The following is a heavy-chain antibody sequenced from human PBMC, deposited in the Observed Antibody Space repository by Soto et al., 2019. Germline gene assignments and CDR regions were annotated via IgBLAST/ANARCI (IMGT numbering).Heavy chain of an antibody. CDR1: DDSISRYY. Sequence: SETLSLTCTVSDDSISRYYWSWIRQPPGKGLEWIGCVSYSGSTYFIPSLKSRVTISVDTSKNQVSLKLSSVTAADTAVYYCARGGTGTMRNYYMDVWGKGTTVTVSS. J-gene: IGHJ6*03. D-gene: IGHD1-1*01. CDR3: ARGGTGTMRNYYMDV. V-gene: IGHV4-59*01. CDR2: VSYSGST.